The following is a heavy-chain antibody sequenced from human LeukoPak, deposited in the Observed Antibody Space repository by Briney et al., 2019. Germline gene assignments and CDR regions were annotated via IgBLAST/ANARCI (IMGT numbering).Heavy chain of an antibody. D-gene: IGHD3-10*01. CDR2: INHSGNR. V-gene: IGHV4-34*01. J-gene: IGHJ6*03. CDR1: GGSFSGFY. CDR3: ARFGFEYDVGSGIHFYYMDV. Sequence: SETLSLTCGVSGGSFSGFYWSWIRQSPGKGLEWIGEINHSGNRKSNPSLKNRLTMSVDTSKKHISLNLTSVTAADTAVYYCARFGFEYDVGSGIHFYYMDVWGTGTTVTVSS.